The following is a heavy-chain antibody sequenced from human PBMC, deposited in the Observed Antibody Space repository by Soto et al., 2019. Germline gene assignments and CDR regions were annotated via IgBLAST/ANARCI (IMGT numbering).Heavy chain of an antibody. Sequence: GGSLRLSCAASGFTVSSNYMSWVRQAPGKGLEWVSVIYSGGSTYYADSVKGRFTISRDNSKNTLYLQMNSLRAEDTAVYYCARDYYDSSGYNDYWGQGTLVTVSS. J-gene: IGHJ4*02. D-gene: IGHD3-22*01. CDR1: GFTVSSNY. CDR3: ARDYYDSSGYNDY. CDR2: IYSGGST. V-gene: IGHV3-66*01.